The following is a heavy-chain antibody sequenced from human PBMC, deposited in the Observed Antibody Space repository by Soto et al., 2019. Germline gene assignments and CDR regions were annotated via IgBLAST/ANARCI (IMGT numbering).Heavy chain of an antibody. V-gene: IGHV3-33*01. J-gene: IGHJ2*01. CDR1: GFTFSSYG. CDR3: ARDPRSHIVVVTAMSVGYFDL. CDR2: IWYDGSNK. Sequence: QVQLVESGGGVVQPGRSLRLSCAASGFTFSSYGMHWVRQAPGKGLEWVAVIWYDGSNKYYADSVKGRFTISRDNSKNTLYLQMNSLRAEDTAVYYCARDPRSHIVVVTAMSVGYFDLWGRGTLVTVSS. D-gene: IGHD2-21*02.